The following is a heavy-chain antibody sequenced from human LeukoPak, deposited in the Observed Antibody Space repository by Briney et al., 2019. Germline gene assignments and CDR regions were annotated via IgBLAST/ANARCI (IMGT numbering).Heavy chain of an antibody. J-gene: IGHJ6*03. D-gene: IGHD3-16*01. CDR3: ARDHVNDYDYPDYYYYYYMDV. V-gene: IGHV1-69*13. Sequence: SVKVSCKASGGTFSSYAISWVRQAPGQGLEWMGGIIPIFGTANYAQKFQGRVTITADESTSTAYMELSSLRSEDTAVYYCARDHVNDYDYPDYYYYYYMDVWGKGTTVTVSS. CDR1: GGTFSSYA. CDR2: IIPIFGTA.